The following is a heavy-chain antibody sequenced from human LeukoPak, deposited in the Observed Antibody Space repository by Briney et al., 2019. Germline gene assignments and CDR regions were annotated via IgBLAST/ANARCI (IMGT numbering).Heavy chain of an antibody. D-gene: IGHD6-13*01. CDR2: IKQDGSEK. V-gene: IGHV3-7*01. CDR3: ARKDSSSWYGGGY. CDR1: GFTFSNYW. Sequence: GGSLRLSCAASGFTFSNYWMSWVRQAPGKGLEWVANIKQDGSEKYYVDSVKGRFTISRDNAKNSLYLQMNSLRAEDTAVYYCARKDSSSWYGGGYWGQGTLVTVSS. J-gene: IGHJ4*02.